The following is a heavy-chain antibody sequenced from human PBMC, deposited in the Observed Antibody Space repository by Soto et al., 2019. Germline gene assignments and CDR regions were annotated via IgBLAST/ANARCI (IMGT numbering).Heavy chain of an antibody. CDR1: GFTFHNYA. CDR3: ARDAPPDDY. J-gene: IGHJ4*02. Sequence: GGSLRLSCAASGFTFHNYAMHWVRQAPGKGLEWVAGISWNSGNIDFGDSVKGRFTISRDNAKNSLYLQMNSLRAEDTAVYYCARDAPPDDYWGQGTLVTVSS. V-gene: IGHV3-9*01. CDR2: ISWNSGNI.